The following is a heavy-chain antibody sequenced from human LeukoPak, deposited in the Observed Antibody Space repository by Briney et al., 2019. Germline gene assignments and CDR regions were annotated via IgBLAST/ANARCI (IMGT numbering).Heavy chain of an antibody. CDR2: IYYSGST. CDR1: GGSISSGDYY. Sequence: SQTLSLTCTVSGGSISSGDYYWSWICQPPGKGLEWIGYIYYSGSTYYSPSLKSRVTISVDTSKNQFSLKLSSVPAADTAVYYCARAKTYYYGSGRYTIDWFDPWGQGTLVTVSS. CDR3: ARAKTYYYGSGRYTIDWFDP. V-gene: IGHV4-30-4*01. D-gene: IGHD3-10*01. J-gene: IGHJ5*02.